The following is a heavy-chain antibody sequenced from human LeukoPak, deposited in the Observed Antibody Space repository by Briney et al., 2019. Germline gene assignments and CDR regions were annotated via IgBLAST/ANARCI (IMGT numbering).Heavy chain of an antibody. Sequence: AGGSLRLSCSASGFTFSSYGMHWVRQAPGKGLEWVAVIWYDGSNKYYADSVKGRFTISRDNSKNTLYLQMNSLRAEDTAVYLCARGPAEYCSSTSCSHEYYYYYGMDVWGQGTTVTVSS. V-gene: IGHV3-33*08. CDR3: ARGPAEYCSSTSCSHEYYYYYGMDV. CDR2: IWYDGSNK. CDR1: GFTFSSYG. J-gene: IGHJ6*02. D-gene: IGHD2-2*01.